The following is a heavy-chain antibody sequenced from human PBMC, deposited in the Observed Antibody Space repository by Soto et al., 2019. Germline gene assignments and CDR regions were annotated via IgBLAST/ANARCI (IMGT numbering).Heavy chain of an antibody. D-gene: IGHD4-17*01. V-gene: IGHV2-5*02. CDR3: AHRPGGYGDYASFFDY. Sequence: QITLKESGPTLVKPTQTLTLTCTFSGFSLSTSGVSVGWIRQPPGKALEWLALIYWDDDVRYNPSLQSRLTITKDTSKNQVVLTMTNMDPVDTATYYCAHRPGGYGDYASFFDYWGQGTLVTVSS. CDR2: IYWDDDV. CDR1: GFSLSTSGVS. J-gene: IGHJ4*02.